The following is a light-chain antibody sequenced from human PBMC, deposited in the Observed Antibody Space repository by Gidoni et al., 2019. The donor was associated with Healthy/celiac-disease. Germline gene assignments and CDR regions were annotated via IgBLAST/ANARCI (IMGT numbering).Light chain of an antibody. V-gene: IGKV3-11*01. CDR1: QNVHNY. Sequence: SLSPGERATLSCRASQNVHNYLAWYQQKPGRAPRLLIYDASNRATGIPARFSGSGSGTDFTLTITSLEPEDFAVYYCQQRDSWPLTFXGXTKVEIK. CDR3: QQRDSWPLT. CDR2: DAS. J-gene: IGKJ4*01.